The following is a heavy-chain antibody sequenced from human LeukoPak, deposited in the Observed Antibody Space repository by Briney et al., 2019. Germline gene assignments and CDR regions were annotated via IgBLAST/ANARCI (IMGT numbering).Heavy chain of an antibody. CDR3: ARGPLYYYYGMDV. J-gene: IGHJ6*02. Sequence: GGSLRLSCAASGFTVSSNYMSWVRQAPGKGLEWVSVIYSGGSTYYADSVKGRFTISRDNSKNTLYLQMNSLRAEDTAVYYCARGPLYYYYGMDVWGQGTTVTVSS. CDR2: IYSGGST. CDR1: GFTVSSNY. V-gene: IGHV3-53*01.